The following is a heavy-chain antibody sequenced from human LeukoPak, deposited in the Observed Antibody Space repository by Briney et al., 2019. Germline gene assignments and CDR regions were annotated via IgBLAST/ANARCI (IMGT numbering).Heavy chain of an antibody. CDR1: GYTFTNYA. Sequence: VASVKVSCKASGYTFTNYAIAWVRQAPGQGLEWMGWINASNGNTNYPQKLLGRVTMTTDTSTTTAYMELRSLRSDDTAVYYCARFYYDFWSGENYYYHYMDVWGKGTTVTVSS. D-gene: IGHD3-3*01. V-gene: IGHV1-18*01. CDR3: ARFYYDFWSGENYYYHYMDV. J-gene: IGHJ6*03. CDR2: INASNGNT.